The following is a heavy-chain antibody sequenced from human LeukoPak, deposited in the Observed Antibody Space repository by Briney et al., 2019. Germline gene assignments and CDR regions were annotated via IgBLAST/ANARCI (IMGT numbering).Heavy chain of an antibody. D-gene: IGHD5-18*01. CDR2: MNPNSGNT. CDR1: GYTFTSYD. Sequence: APVKVSCKASGYTFTSYDINWVRQATGQGLEWMGWMNPNSGNTGYAQKFQGRVTITRNTSISTAYMELSSLRSEDTAVYYCASRGYSYGYSWFDPWGQGTLVTVSS. CDR3: ASRGYSYGYSWFDP. V-gene: IGHV1-8*03. J-gene: IGHJ5*02.